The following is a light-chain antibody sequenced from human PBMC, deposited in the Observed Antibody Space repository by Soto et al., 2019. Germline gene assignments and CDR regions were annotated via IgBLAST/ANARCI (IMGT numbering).Light chain of an antibody. CDR3: HKYGSSPHT. CDR1: QSVNSRY. J-gene: IGKJ2*01. Sequence: EILLTQSPDTLSLSPGERATLSCRTSQSVNSRYLAWYQQRPGQAPRLLIYAASSRATGIPDRFSGSGSGADFTLTIVRLEPEDSGMFYCHKYGSSPHTFGQGTKLEIK. CDR2: AAS. V-gene: IGKV3-20*01.